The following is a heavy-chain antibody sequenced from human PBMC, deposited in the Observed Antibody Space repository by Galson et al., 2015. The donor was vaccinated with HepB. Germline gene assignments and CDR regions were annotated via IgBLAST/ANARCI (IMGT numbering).Heavy chain of an antibody. D-gene: IGHD6-13*01. CDR1: GYTFTSYG. Sequence: SVKVSCKASGYTFTSYGISWVRQAPGQGLEWMGWISAYNGNTNYAQKFQGRVTITADKSTSTAYMELSSLRSEDTAVYCCARARIAAAGLGYYGMDVWGQGTTVTVSS. CDR3: ARARIAAAGLGYYGMDV. CDR2: ISAYNGNT. V-gene: IGHV1-18*01. J-gene: IGHJ6*02.